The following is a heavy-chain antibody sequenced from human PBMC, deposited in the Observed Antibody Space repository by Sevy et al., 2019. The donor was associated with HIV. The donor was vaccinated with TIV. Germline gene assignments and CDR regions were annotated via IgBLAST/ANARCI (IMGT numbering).Heavy chain of an antibody. CDR2: IRSETGGGTT. D-gene: IGHD3-22*01. J-gene: IGHJ4*02. CDR3: AIDHRRDGMIVVPFEK. Sequence: GGSLRLSCAASGLSFSNAWMAWVRQAPGKGLEWVGRIRSETGGGTTDFAAFAKGKFTISSDDPKNTLYLQMNSLKTEDTAVYYCAIDHRRDGMIVVPFEKWGLGTLVTVSS. V-gene: IGHV3-15*01. CDR1: GLSFSNAW.